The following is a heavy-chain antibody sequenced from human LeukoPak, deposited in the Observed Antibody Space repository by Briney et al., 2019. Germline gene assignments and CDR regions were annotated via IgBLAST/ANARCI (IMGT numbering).Heavy chain of an antibody. CDR2: VWHSRSP. CDR3: ALRPRGPNTSWSFDY. CDR1: GGSISSGDYY. V-gene: IGHV4-30-2*03. Sequence: RSSQTLSLTCTVSGGSISSGDYYWSWIRQPPGKGLEWIGSVWHSRSPYYNPSLRSRVTMSVDMSKIQFSLQLTSVTAADSAVYYCALRPRGPNTSWSFDYWGQGTPVTVSS. J-gene: IGHJ4*02. D-gene: IGHD3-10*01.